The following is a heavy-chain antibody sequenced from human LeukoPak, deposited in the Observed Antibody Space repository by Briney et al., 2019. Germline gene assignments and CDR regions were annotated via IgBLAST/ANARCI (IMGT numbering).Heavy chain of an antibody. CDR3: ARGFGVVRETTGTN. D-gene: IGHD3-3*01. CDR1: GFTFSSYA. CDR2: ISGSGGST. V-gene: IGHV3-23*01. Sequence: PGGSLRLSCAASGFTFSSYAMSWVRQAPGKGLEWVSAISGSGGSTYYADSVKGRFTISRDNSKNTLYLQMNSLRAEDTAVYYCARGFGVVRETTGTNWGQGTLVTVSS. J-gene: IGHJ4*02.